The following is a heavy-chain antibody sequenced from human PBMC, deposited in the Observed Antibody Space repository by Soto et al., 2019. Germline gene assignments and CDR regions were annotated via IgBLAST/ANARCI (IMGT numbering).Heavy chain of an antibody. J-gene: IGHJ4*02. CDR2: ISTSKGKT. V-gene: IGHV1-18*01. Sequence: ASVKVSCKTSGYTFSTYGIAWVRQAPGQGLEWMGWISTSKGKTNYAQKFQGRVTMTTDTSTSTAYMELRSLRSDDTAVYYCATRSPASDFWGQGTLVTVSS. CDR1: GYTFSTYG. CDR3: ATRSPASDF.